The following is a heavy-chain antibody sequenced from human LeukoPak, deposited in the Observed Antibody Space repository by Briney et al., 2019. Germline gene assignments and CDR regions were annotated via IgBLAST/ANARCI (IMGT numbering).Heavy chain of an antibody. CDR2: INHSGST. V-gene: IGHV4-34*01. J-gene: IGHJ5*02. D-gene: IGHD3-9*01. CDR3: AREEDYYDILTGFDP. CDR1: GGSFSGYY. Sequence: SETLSLTCAVYGGSFSGYYWSWIRQPPGKGLEWIGEINHSGSTNYNPSLKSRVTISVDTSKNQFSLKLSSATAADTAVYYCAREEDYYDILTGFDPWGQGTLVTVSS.